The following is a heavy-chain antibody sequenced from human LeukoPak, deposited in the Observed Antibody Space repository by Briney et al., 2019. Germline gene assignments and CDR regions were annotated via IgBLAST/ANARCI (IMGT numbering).Heavy chain of an antibody. CDR3: VRRVRYFGQNDY. CDR1: GDSISDYY. J-gene: IGHJ4*02. V-gene: IGHV4-59*08. CDR2: LYYSGST. D-gene: IGHD3-9*01. Sequence: SETLSLTCTVSGDSISDYYWSWIRQPPGKGLEWVAYLYYSGSTVYNPSLKSRVTISVDTSKKQISLKLSPVTAADSAVYYCVRRVRYFGQNDYWGQGTLVTVSS.